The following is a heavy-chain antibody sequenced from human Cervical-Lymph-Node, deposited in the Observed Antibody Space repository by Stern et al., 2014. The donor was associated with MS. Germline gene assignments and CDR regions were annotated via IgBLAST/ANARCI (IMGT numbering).Heavy chain of an antibody. V-gene: IGHV3-30-3*02. Sequence: VHLVESGGGVVQPGRSLRLSCAASGFIFRNYAAHWVRQPPGKGLEWVAIISFDGRDKYYTDSVKGRFTVSRDNSKNRLYLEMNSLRLEDTAVYYCAKRGSGSYLDWGQGSLVTVSS. D-gene: IGHD1-26*01. J-gene: IGHJ4*02. CDR3: AKRGSGSYLD. CDR2: ISFDGRDK. CDR1: GFIFRNYA.